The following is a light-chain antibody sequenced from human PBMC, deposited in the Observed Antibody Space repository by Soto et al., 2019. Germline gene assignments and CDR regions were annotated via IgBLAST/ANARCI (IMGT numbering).Light chain of an antibody. Sequence: QSALTQPASVSGSPGQSITISCTGTSSDFGNYNLVSWYQQHPGKVPKLILFAVNERPSGVSGRFSGSRSGNTASLTISGLQAEDEADYYCCSFTSSNTHVFGTGTKVTVL. CDR1: SSDFGNYNL. CDR3: CSFTSSNTHV. CDR2: AVN. V-gene: IGLV2-23*02. J-gene: IGLJ1*01.